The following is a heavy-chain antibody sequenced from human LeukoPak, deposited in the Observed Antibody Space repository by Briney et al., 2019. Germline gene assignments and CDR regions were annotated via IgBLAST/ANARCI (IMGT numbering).Heavy chain of an antibody. V-gene: IGHV3-21*01. Sequence: PGGSLRLSCAASGFTFSSYSMNWVRQAPGKGLEWVSFISSSSSYIYYADSVKGRFTISRDNAKNSLYLQMNSLRAEDTAVYYCARSEMGYYNCYMDVWGKGTTVTISS. CDR3: ARSEMGYYNCYMDV. J-gene: IGHJ6*03. D-gene: IGHD5-24*01. CDR2: ISSSSSYI. CDR1: GFTFSSYS.